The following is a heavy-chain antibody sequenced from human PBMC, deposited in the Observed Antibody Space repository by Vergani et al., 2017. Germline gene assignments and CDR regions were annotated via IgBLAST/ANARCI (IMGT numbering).Heavy chain of an antibody. CDR2: IIPIFGTA. CDR3: ATFQKYCSGGSCYPAGFDP. CDR1: GGTFSSYA. D-gene: IGHD2-15*01. Sequence: QVQLVQSGAEVKKPGSSVKVSCKASGGTFSSYAISWVRQAPGQGLEWMGGIIPIFGTANYAQKFQGRVTITADKSTSTAYMELSSLRSEDTAVYYCATFQKYCSGGSCYPAGFDPWGQGTLVTVSS. V-gene: IGHV1-69*06. J-gene: IGHJ5*02.